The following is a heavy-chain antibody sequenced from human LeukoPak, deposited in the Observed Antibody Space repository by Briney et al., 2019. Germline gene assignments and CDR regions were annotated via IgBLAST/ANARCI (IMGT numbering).Heavy chain of an antibody. D-gene: IGHD1-20*01. J-gene: IGHJ4*02. CDR2: ISAYNGNT. CDR3: ARGRPITGTTGSVDY. V-gene: IGHV1-18*01. Sequence: ASVKVSCKASGYTFTSYGISWVRQAPGQGPEWMGWISAYNGNTNYAQKLQGRVTMTTDTSTSTAYMELRSLRSDDTSVYYCARGRPITGTTGSVDYWGQGTLVTVSS. CDR1: GYTFTSYG.